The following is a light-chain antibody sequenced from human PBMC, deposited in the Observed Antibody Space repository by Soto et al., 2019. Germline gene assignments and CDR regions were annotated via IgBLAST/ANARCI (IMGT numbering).Light chain of an antibody. CDR3: QQYNSYSPWT. J-gene: IGKJ1*01. CDR2: DAS. Sequence: DIQMTQSPSTLSSSLGDRVTITCRASQSISNWLAWYQQKPGKAPKLLIYDASSLGSGVPSRFSGSGSGTEFSLTISSLQPGDFATYYCQQYNSYSPWTFGQGTKVDIK. V-gene: IGKV1-5*01. CDR1: QSISNW.